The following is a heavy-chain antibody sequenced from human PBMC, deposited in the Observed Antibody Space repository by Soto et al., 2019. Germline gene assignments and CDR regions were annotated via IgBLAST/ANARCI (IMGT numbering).Heavy chain of an antibody. CDR3: ARDQGGRYYYDSSGYPQRKVAPYYFDY. J-gene: IGHJ4*02. Sequence: SETLSLTCTVSGGSISSYYWSWIRQPPGKGLEWIGYIYYSGSTNYNPSLKSRVTISVDTSKNQFSLKLSSVTAADTAVYYCARDQGGRYYYDSSGYPQRKVAPYYFDYWGQGTLVTVSP. CDR2: IYYSGST. CDR1: GGSISSYY. V-gene: IGHV4-59*01. D-gene: IGHD3-22*01.